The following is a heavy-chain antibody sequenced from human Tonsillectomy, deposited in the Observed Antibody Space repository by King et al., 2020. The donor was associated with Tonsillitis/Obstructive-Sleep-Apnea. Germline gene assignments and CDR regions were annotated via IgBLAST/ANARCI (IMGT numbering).Heavy chain of an antibody. CDR1: GYTFTSYD. D-gene: IGHD3-22*01. V-gene: IGHV1-18*01. CDR3: ARDYYGSSCYYHGYCQH. J-gene: IGHJ1*01. Sequence: QLVQSGAEVKKPGASVKVSCKASGYTFTSYDITWVRQAPGQGLEWMGWSRPNNGDTNYAQKLQGRVTMTSDTSTTTAYMELRSLRSDDTAVYYCARDYYGSSCYYHGYCQHWGQGTLVTVSS. CDR2: SRPNNGDT.